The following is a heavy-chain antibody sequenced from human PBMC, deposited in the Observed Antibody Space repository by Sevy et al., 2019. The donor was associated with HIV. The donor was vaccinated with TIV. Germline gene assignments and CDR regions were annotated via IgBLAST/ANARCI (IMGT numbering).Heavy chain of an antibody. V-gene: IGHV3-21*01. J-gene: IGHJ4*02. Sequence: GGSLRLSCAAARFTFSSYTMNWVRQAPGKGLEWVASIIFSSNYIYYTDSLKGRFTISRDNAKNSLYLQMNSLRAEDTAVYYCAREDRKNWRYFDYWGQGTLVTVSS. CDR3: AREDRKNWRYFDY. D-gene: IGHD1-1*01. CDR1: RFTFSSYT. CDR2: IIFSSNYI.